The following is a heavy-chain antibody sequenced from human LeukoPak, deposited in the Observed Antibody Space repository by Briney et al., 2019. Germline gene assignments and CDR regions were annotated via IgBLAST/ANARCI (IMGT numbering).Heavy chain of an antibody. D-gene: IGHD3-10*01. Sequence: GGSLRLSCAASGFTFSSYWMSWVRQAPGKGLEWVANIKQDGSEKYYVDSVKGRFTISRDNAKSSLYLQMNSLRAEDTAVYYCARASSGPAPDAFDIWGQGTMVTVSS. CDR2: IKQDGSEK. J-gene: IGHJ3*02. CDR3: ARASSGPAPDAFDI. CDR1: GFTFSSYW. V-gene: IGHV3-7*01.